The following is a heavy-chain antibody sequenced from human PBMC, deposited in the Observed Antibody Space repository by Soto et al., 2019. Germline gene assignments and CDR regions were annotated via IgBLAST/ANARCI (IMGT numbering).Heavy chain of an antibody. CDR2: ISAYNGNT. J-gene: IGHJ4*02. CDR1: GYTFTSYG. V-gene: IGHV1-18*01. Sequence: GASVKVSCKASGYTFTSYGISWVRQAPGQGLEWMGWISAYNGNTNYAQKLQGRVTMTADTPTSTAYMELRSLRSDDTAVYYCARGTYYDILTGYYPLDYWGQGTLVTVSS. CDR3: ARGTYYDILTGYYPLDY. D-gene: IGHD3-9*01.